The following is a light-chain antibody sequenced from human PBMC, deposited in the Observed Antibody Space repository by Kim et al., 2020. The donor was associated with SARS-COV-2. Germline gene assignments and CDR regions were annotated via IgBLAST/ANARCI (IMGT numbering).Light chain of an antibody. CDR1: QSVTSNS. J-gene: IGKJ4*01. CDR2: GAS. V-gene: IGKV3-20*01. Sequence: LSPGERATLSCRASQSVTSNSVAWYQQKPGQTPRLLIYGASSTAPGIPDRFSGRWSGTDFSITISRLEPEDFAVYYCQQYGSSPRFGGGTKVDIK. CDR3: QQYGSSPR.